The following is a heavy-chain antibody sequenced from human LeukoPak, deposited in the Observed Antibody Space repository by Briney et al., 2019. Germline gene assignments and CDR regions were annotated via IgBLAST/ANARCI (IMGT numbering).Heavy chain of an antibody. D-gene: IGHD6-19*01. CDR1: GYNFTTYW. J-gene: IGHJ4*02. V-gene: IGHV5-51*01. CDR2: IYPGDSDT. CDR3: ARYISDWGAFDY. Sequence: GESLKISCKGSGYNFTTYWIGWVRQMPGEGLEWMGIIYPGDSDTRYSPSFQGQVTISADKSISTAYLQRSSLKASDTAMYYCARYISDWGAFDYWGQGTLVTVSS.